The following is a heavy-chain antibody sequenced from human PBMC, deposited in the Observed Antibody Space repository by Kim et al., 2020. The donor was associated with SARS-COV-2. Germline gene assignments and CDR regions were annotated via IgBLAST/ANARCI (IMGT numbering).Heavy chain of an antibody. Sequence: GGSLRLSCAASGFTFTNAWMSWVRQAPGKGLEWVGRIKTKTDGGTTDYAAPVKGRFTISRDDSKNTLYLQMNSLKTEDTAVYYCTTGLWFGELLTGLFLDYWGQGTLVTVSS. CDR1: GFTFTNAW. J-gene: IGHJ4*02. V-gene: IGHV3-15*01. CDR3: TTGLWFGELLTGLFLDY. CDR2: IKTKTDGGTT. D-gene: IGHD3-10*01.